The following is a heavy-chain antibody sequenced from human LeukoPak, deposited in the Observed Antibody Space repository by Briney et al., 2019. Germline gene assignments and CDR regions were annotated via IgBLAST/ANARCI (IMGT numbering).Heavy chain of an antibody. J-gene: IGHJ3*02. CDR3: ARRSGTLWGSFDI. CDR2: IYYSGST. V-gene: IGHV4-39*07. Sequence: SETLSLTCTVSGGSISSSSYYWGWIRQPPGKGLEWIGSIYYSGSTYYNPSLKSRVTISVDTSKNQFSLKLSSVTAADTAVYYCARRSGTLWGSFDIWGQGTVATVSS. D-gene: IGHD1-1*01. CDR1: GGSISSSSYY.